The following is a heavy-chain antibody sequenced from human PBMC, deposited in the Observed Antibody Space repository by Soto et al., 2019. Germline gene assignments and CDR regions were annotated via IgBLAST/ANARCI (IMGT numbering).Heavy chain of an antibody. J-gene: IGHJ6*02. Sequence: QVQLVESGGGVVQPGGSLRLSCAASGFTFRNYAMHWVRQAPGKGLECLAVIAYDGSNAFYRDSVKGRFTISGDNSKNTLYLLMNCRRSGDTGVYYCARGDREDILVVVGARPGEYGIDIWGQGTTVTVSS. CDR1: GFTFRNYA. CDR3: ARGDREDILVVVGARPGEYGIDI. D-gene: IGHD2-15*01. CDR2: IAYDGSNA. V-gene: IGHV3-30-3*01.